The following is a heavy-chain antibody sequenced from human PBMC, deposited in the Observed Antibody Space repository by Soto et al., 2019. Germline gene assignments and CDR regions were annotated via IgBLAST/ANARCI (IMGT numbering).Heavy chain of an antibody. V-gene: IGHV3-9*01. D-gene: IGHD1-1*01. CDR1: GFTFDDYA. Sequence: VQLVESGGGLVQPGRSLRLSCAASGFTFDDYAMHWVRQAPEKGLEWISGINFNGRSIGYADSVKGRFTISRDNAKNSLYLEMNILRAEDTAFYYCVKVLGLEPPKFHQWGQGTLVTVSS. J-gene: IGHJ4*02. CDR3: VKVLGLEPPKFHQ. CDR2: INFNGRSI.